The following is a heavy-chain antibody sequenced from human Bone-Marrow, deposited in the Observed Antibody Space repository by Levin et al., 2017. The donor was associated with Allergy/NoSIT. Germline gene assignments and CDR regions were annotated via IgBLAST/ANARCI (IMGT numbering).Heavy chain of an antibody. D-gene: IGHD2-21*02. V-gene: IGHV3-23*01. J-gene: IGHJ6*03. Sequence: GESLKISCAASGFTFTKFAMHWVRQAPGRGLEWVSSVDATGDIPYYADSVKGRFTISRDNSKNTLFLQLHSLRAEDTAVYYCAKDRCDPLKENCYYYYINVWGKGTTVTVSS. CDR2: VDATGDIP. CDR1: GFTFTKFA. CDR3: AKDRCDPLKENCYYYYINV.